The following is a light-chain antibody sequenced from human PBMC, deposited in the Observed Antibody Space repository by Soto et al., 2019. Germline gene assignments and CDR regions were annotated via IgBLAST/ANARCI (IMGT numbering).Light chain of an antibody. V-gene: IGKV1-39*01. CDR2: STS. J-gene: IGKJ1*01. CDR1: QNINNY. Sequence: DIQMTQSPSSLSASVGDRVTITCRASQNINNYLSWYQQKPGKAPNLLIYSTSNLLTGVPSRFRGSGSGTEFTLSISNLQPDDFATYYCQQSSNIPWTFGQGTKVDI. CDR3: QQSSNIPWT.